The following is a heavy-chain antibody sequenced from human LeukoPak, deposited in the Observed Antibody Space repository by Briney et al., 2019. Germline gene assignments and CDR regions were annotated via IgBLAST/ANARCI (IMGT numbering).Heavy chain of an antibody. Sequence: ASVKVSCKVSGYTLTELSVHWVRQAPGKGREWMGGFDPEDGETIYAQKFQGRVTMTEDTSTDTAYMELSSLRSEDTAVYYCATDGKFHYYYYGMDVWGQGTTVTVSS. J-gene: IGHJ6*02. CDR3: ATDGKFHYYYYGMDV. CDR2: FDPEDGET. V-gene: IGHV1-24*01. D-gene: IGHD2-21*01. CDR1: GYTLTELS.